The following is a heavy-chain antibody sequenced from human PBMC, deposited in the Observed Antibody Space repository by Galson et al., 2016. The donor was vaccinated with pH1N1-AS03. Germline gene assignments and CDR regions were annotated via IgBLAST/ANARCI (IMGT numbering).Heavy chain of an antibody. CDR2: MNPDSGNT. V-gene: IGHV1-8*03. D-gene: IGHD2-15*01. CDR1: GYTFTTYD. CDR3: ARGVVDCSGPACSGTLRFDP. Sequence: SVKVSCKASGYTFTTYDINWVRQAPGQGLEWMGWMNPDSGNTGYAPSFQGRVTITRDTSISTAYMELSSLSSEDTAVYYCARGVVDCSGPACSGTLRFDPRGQGTLVTVSS. J-gene: IGHJ5*02.